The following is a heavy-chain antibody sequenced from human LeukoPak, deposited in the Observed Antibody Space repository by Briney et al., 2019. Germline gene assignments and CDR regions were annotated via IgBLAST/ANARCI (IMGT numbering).Heavy chain of an antibody. J-gene: IGHJ4*02. Sequence: GGSLRLSCAASGFTFTSAWMNWVRQAPGKGLVWLGRIKSKADGGISDYAEPVKGRFTFSRDDSKNTLYLLMNSLKTEDTAVYYCTTTYHYDSSPGSFDYWGQGTLVTVSS. CDR2: IKSKADGGIS. V-gene: IGHV3-15*01. D-gene: IGHD3-22*01. CDR3: TTTYHYDSSPGSFDY. CDR1: GFTFTSAW.